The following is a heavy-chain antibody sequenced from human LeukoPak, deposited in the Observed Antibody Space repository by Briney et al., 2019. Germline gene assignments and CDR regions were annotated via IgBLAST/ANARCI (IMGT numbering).Heavy chain of an antibody. CDR1: GGSISGYY. V-gene: IGHV4-59*01. CDR2: INYSGST. D-gene: IGHD6-6*01. CDR3: ARAGSSASGWVDL. Sequence: PSETLSLTCTVSGGSISGYYWSWIRQPPGKGLEWIGYINYSGSTNYNPSLKSRVTISVDTSKNQFSLKLNSVTAADTAVYYCARAGSSASGWVDLWGQGTLVTVSS. J-gene: IGHJ5*02.